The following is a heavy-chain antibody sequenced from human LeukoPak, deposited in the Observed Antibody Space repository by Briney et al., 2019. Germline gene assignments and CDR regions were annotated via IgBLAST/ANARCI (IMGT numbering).Heavy chain of an antibody. CDR2: ISLDGATT. CDR3: VKVHGWLLYS. D-gene: IGHD3-9*01. CDR1: GFTFSSYA. Sequence: PEGSLRLSCAASGFTFSSYAMSWVRQAPGKGLEWVSGISLDGATTYYAGSVEGRFTISRDNSKNTLYLQMNSLRADDTAGYYCVKVHGWLLYSWGQGTPVTVSP. V-gene: IGHV3-23*01. J-gene: IGHJ4*02.